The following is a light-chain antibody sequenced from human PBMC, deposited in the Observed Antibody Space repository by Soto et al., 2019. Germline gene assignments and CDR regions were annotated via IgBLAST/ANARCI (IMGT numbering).Light chain of an antibody. J-gene: IGKJ2*01. V-gene: IGKV1-5*01. CDR3: QQYNSYSPYT. CDR2: DAS. Sequence: DIQMTQSPSTLSASVGDRVTITCRASQSISSWLAWYQQKPGKAPKLLIYDASSLESGVPSRFSGSVSGTEFPLTISSLQPDDFATYYCQQYNSYSPYTFGQGTKLEIK. CDR1: QSISSW.